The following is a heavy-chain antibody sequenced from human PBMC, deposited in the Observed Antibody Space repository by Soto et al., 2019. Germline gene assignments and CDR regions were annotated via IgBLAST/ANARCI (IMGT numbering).Heavy chain of an antibody. CDR1: GFAFSHYW. J-gene: IGHJ6*04. CDR3: ARDRGGRSGKDV. V-gene: IGHV3-7*01. CDR2: IKEDGRER. D-gene: IGHD3-16*01. Sequence: QVVESGGGLVQPGGSLRLSCAASGFAFSHYWMFWVRQAPGMGLEWVANIKEDGRERNYVDSVKGRFTISRDNAKNSLYLEMNSLRSEDTAVYYCARDRGGRSGKDVWGNGTTVTVSS.